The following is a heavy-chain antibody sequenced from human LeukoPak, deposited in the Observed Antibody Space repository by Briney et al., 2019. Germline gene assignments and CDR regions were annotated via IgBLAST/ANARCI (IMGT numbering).Heavy chain of an antibody. Sequence: SAKVSCKASGVTLSSYAISLVRQAPGQGLEWMGGIIPIFGTANFAQKFPGRVTITADESPRTAHPALRSLRSDDTAVYYCARDVPHDKGYSGYSYFDSWGQGTLVTVSS. CDR3: ARDVPHDKGYSGYSYFDS. D-gene: IGHD5-12*01. J-gene: IGHJ4*02. V-gene: IGHV1-69*13. CDR1: GVTLSSYA. CDR2: IIPIFGTA.